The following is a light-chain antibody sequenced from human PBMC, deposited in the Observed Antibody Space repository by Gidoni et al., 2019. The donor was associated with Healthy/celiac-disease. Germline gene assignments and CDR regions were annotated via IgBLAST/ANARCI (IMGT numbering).Light chain of an antibody. CDR1: QSISSW. Sequence: IQMTQSPSTLSASVGDRVTITCRASQSISSWLAWYQQKPGKAPKLLIYKASSLESGVPSRFSGSGSGTEFTLTISSLQPDDFATYYCQQYNSPPLTFGGGTKVEIK. CDR2: KAS. V-gene: IGKV1-5*03. CDR3: QQYNSPPLT. J-gene: IGKJ4*01.